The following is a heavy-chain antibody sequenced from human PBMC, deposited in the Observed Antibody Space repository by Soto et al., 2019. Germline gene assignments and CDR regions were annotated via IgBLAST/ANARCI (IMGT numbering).Heavy chain of an antibody. D-gene: IGHD5-18*01. V-gene: IGHV4-59*08. Sequence: SETLSLTCTVSGGSISSYYWSWIRQPPWKGLEWIGYIYYSGSTNYNPSLKSRVTISVDTSKNQFSLKLSSVTAADTAIYYCARRYGYAFDIWGQGTMVTVSS. J-gene: IGHJ3*02. CDR1: GGSISSYY. CDR2: IYYSGST. CDR3: ARRYGYAFDI.